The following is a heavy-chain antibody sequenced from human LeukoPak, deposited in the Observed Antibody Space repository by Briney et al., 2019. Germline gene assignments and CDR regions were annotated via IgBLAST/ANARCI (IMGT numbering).Heavy chain of an antibody. D-gene: IGHD3-22*01. CDR3: AKGGTMIVVVTYFDY. CDR2: ISGSGGST. J-gene: IGHJ4*02. V-gene: IGHV3-23*01. CDR1: GFTFSSYA. Sequence: GRSLRLSCAASGFTFSSYAMSWVRQAPGKGLEWVSAISGSGGSTYYADSVKGRFTISRDNSKNTLYLQMNSLRAEDTAVYYCAKGGTMIVVVTYFDYWGQGTLVTVSS.